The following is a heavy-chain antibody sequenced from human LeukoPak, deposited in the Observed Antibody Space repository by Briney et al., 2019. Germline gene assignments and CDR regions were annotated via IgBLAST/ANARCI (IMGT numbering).Heavy chain of an antibody. Sequence: GGSLRLSCAASGFTFSSYGMHWVRQAPGKGLEWVAVISYDGSNKYYADSVKGRFTISRDNSKNTLYLQMNSLRAEDTAVYYCAKDRWDGYNGSPFDIWGQGTMVTVSS. CDR1: GFTFSSYG. V-gene: IGHV3-30*18. J-gene: IGHJ3*02. CDR3: AKDRWDGYNGSPFDI. CDR2: ISYDGSNK. D-gene: IGHD5-24*01.